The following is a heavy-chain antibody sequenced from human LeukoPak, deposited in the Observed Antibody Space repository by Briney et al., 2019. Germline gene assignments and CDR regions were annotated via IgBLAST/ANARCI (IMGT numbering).Heavy chain of an antibody. CDR1: GFTFSNYW. CDR2: IKQDGSEK. V-gene: IGHV3-7*01. Sequence: PGGSLRLSCVASGFTFSNYWMSWVRQAPGKGLEWVANIKQDGSEKYYVDSVKGRFTISRDNAKNSLYLQMNSLRAEDTAVYYCAKITVTLGAFGDYWGQGTLVTVSS. D-gene: IGHD4-17*01. CDR3: AKITVTLGAFGDY. J-gene: IGHJ4*02.